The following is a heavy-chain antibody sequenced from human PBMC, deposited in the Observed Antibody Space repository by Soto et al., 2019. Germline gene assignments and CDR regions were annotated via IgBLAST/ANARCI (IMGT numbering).Heavy chain of an antibody. J-gene: IGHJ4*02. D-gene: IGHD4-17*01. V-gene: IGHV1-18*01. Sequence: QVQLVQSGDEVKKPGASVKVSCKASGYTFTSYGISWVRQAPGQGLEWMGWISAYNGNTNYAQKLHGRVSMTTDSATCTAYMELGSLRSDDTAVYYCASGTTVETGNYWVQGTLVTVSS. CDR2: ISAYNGNT. CDR1: GYTFTSYG. CDR3: ASGTTVETGNY.